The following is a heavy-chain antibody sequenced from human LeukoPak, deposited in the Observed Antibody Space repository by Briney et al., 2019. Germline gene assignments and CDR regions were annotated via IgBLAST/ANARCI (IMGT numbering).Heavy chain of an antibody. CDR2: ISGSGGST. CDR3: AKDRWGLGY. Sequence: GGSMRPSCAASGFTFSSYAMSWVRQAPGKGLEWVSAISGSGGSTYYADSVKGRFTISRDNSKTTLYLQMNSTSAEETAVYYCAKDRWGLGYWGQGTLVTVSS. D-gene: IGHD2-21*02. V-gene: IGHV3-23*01. CDR1: GFTFSSYA. J-gene: IGHJ4*02.